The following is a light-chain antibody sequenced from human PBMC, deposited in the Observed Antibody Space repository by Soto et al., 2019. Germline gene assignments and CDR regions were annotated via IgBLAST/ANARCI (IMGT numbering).Light chain of an antibody. Sequence: EIVLTQSPTTLSLSPGDRATLSCRASQSVGSYFGWYQQRPGQAPRLLIYDASNRATGIPARFSGSGSGTDFTLTISSLEPEDFAVDYCQQRSDWRSTFGGGTKVEIK. CDR1: QSVGSY. J-gene: IGKJ4*01. CDR3: QQRSDWRST. V-gene: IGKV3-11*01. CDR2: DAS.